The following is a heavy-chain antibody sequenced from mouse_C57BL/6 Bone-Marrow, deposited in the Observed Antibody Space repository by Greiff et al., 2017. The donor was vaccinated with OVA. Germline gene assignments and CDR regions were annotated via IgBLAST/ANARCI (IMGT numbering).Heavy chain of an antibody. D-gene: IGHD2-5*01. CDR1: GYTFTSYW. CDR2: INPSNGGT. Sequence: VQLQQPGTELVKPGASVKLSCKASGYTFTSYWMHWVKQRPGQGLEWIGNINPSNGGTNYNEKFKSKATLTVDKSSSTAYMQLSSLTSEDSAVYYCARGGNYYSNSYAMDYWGQGTSVTVSS. J-gene: IGHJ4*01. CDR3: ARGGNYYSNSYAMDY. V-gene: IGHV1-53*01.